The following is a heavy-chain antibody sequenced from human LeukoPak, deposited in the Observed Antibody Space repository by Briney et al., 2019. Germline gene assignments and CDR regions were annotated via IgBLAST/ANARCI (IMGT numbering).Heavy chain of an antibody. Sequence: PSETLSLTCTVSGGSISSYYWSWIRQPPGKGLEWIGYIYYSGSTNYNPSLKSRVTISVDTSKNQFSLKLSSVTAADTAVYYCAGANYYDSSGYYLTPLIDYWGQGTLVTVSS. J-gene: IGHJ4*02. V-gene: IGHV4-59*08. CDR2: IYYSGST. D-gene: IGHD3-22*01. CDR3: AGANYYDSSGYYLTPLIDY. CDR1: GGSISSYY.